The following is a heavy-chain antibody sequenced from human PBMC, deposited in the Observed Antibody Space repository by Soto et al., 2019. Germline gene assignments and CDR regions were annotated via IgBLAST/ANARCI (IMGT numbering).Heavy chain of an antibody. V-gene: IGHV3-13*04. Sequence: GSLRLSCAASGFTFSNYGMHWVRQATGKGLEWVSEIDTTGDTYYPGSVKGRFTISRKNAKNSLYLQMNRLRAGDTAVYYCARDFGSLRMVLDVWGKGTTVTVSS. CDR1: GFTFSNYG. J-gene: IGHJ6*04. CDR3: ARDFGSLRMVLDV. D-gene: IGHD3-10*01. CDR2: IDTTGDT.